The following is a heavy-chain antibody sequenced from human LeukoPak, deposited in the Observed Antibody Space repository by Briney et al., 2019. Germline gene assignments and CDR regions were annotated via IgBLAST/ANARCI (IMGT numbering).Heavy chain of an antibody. J-gene: IGHJ6*03. CDR2: INPSGGST. Sequence: ASVKVSCKASGYTSTSYYMHWVRQAPGQGLEWMGIINPSGGSTSYAQKFQGRVTMTRDMSTSTVYMELSSLRSEDTAVYYCASHRIPYYYYYMDVWGKGTTVTVSS. CDR3: ASHRIPYYYYYMDV. V-gene: IGHV1-46*01. CDR1: GYTSTSYY.